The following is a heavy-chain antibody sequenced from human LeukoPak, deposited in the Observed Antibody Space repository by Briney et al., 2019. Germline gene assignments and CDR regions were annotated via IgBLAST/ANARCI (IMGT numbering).Heavy chain of an antibody. CDR1: GFIFGEYA. D-gene: IGHD2-15*01. V-gene: IGHV3-9*01. Sequence: PGGSPRLSCAASGFIFGEYAMHWVRQAPGKGLEWVSGLSWNSASLDYVDSVKGRFTISRDNAKNSLYLQMNSLRAEDTALYYCAKGRGGSRKFDAFDIWGQGTMVTVSS. CDR2: LSWNSASL. J-gene: IGHJ3*02. CDR3: AKGRGGSRKFDAFDI.